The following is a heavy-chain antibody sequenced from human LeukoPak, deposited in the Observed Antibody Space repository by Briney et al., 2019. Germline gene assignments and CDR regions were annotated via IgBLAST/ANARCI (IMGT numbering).Heavy chain of an antibody. V-gene: IGHV5-51*01. CDR1: GYSFTSYW. D-gene: IGHD3-9*01. Sequence: GESLKISCKGSGYSFTSYWIGWVRQMPGKGLEWMGIIYPGDSDTRYSPSFQGQVTISADKSISTAYLQWSSLKASGTAMYYCARPAKDYDILTGYYKGAFDIWGQGTMVTVSS. CDR3: ARPAKDYDILTGYYKGAFDI. CDR2: IYPGDSDT. J-gene: IGHJ3*02.